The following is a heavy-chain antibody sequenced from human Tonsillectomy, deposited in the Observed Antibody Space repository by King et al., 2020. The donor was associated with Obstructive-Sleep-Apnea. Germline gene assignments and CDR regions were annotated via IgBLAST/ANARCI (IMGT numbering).Heavy chain of an antibody. CDR3: VRTTVGKEVVITAFDY. D-gene: IGHD3-22*01. Sequence: QLQLQESGPGLVKPSETLSLTCTVSGGSISSSTYYWGWIRQPPGKGLEWIGNIYYSGSTYYNPSLKSRVTISVDTSKNQFSLKVRSVTAADTAVYYCVRTTVGKEVVITAFDYWGQGTLVTVSS. CDR2: IYYSGST. J-gene: IGHJ4*02. V-gene: IGHV4-39*07. CDR1: GGSISSSTYY.